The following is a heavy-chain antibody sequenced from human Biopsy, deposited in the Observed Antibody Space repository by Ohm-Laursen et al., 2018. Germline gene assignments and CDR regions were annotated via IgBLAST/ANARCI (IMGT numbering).Heavy chain of an antibody. V-gene: IGHV4-59*08. J-gene: IGHJ5*02. CDR3: ARDYDTSGYYYVS. CDR2: ISEGGST. D-gene: IGHD3-22*01. CDR1: GASFSGDY. Sequence: TLSLTCTVSGASFSGDYWSWIRQSPGRGLEWIGSISEGGSTYYNPSLRGRVTISVDTSKNQFSLKLNSVTAADTAVYYCARDYDTSGYYYVSWGQGTLVTVSS.